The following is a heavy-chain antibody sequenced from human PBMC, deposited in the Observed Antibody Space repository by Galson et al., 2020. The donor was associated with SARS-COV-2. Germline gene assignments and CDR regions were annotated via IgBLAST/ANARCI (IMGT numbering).Heavy chain of an antibody. J-gene: IGHJ4*02. CDR1: GVTISSGGYY. CDR3: ATYGSGSYGFDY. D-gene: IGHD3-10*01. V-gene: IGHV4-31*03. Sequence: SETLSLTCTVSGVTISSGGYYWSWNGPHPGQGRVWIGYIDSSGSTYYNPTLKSRVTIAVDTSKRQFSLKLSSVTAADTDVCYCATYGSGSYGFDYWGKGSLVTVSS. CDR2: IDSSGST.